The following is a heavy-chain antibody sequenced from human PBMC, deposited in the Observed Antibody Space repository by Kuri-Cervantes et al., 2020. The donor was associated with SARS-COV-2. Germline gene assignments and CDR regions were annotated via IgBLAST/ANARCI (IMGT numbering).Heavy chain of an antibody. Sequence: SCTVSGGSISSGDYYWSWIRQPPGRGLEWIGHIFYSGSTYYNPSLKSRVTISVDTSKNQFSLKLSSVTAADTAVYYCARDNILFSGSGFDSWGPGALVTVSS. CDR2: IFYSGST. V-gene: IGHV4-30-4*01. CDR1: GGSISSGDYY. D-gene: IGHD1-26*01. CDR3: ARDNILFSGSGFDS. J-gene: IGHJ4*02.